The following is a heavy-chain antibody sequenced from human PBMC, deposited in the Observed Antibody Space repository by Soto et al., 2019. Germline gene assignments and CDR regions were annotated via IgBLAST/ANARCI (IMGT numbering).Heavy chain of an antibody. D-gene: IGHD6-13*01. V-gene: IGHV3-15*07. CDR1: GFTFSNAW. Sequence: GGSLRLSCAASGFTFSNAWMNWVRQAPGKGLEWVGRIKSKTDGGTTDYAAPVKGRFTISRDDSKNTLYLQMNSLKTEDTAVYYCTTDPWYSSSWFHHYYYYGMDVWGQGTTVTVSS. J-gene: IGHJ6*02. CDR2: IKSKTDGGTT. CDR3: TTDPWYSSSWFHHYYYYGMDV.